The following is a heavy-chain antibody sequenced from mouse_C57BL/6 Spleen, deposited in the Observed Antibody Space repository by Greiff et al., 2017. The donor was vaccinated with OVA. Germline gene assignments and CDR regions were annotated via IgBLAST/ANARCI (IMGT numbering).Heavy chain of an antibody. CDR2: INPSSGYT. CDR1: GYTFTSYT. CDR3: ARGDSDGVMDY. V-gene: IGHV1-4*01. Sequence: VQVVESGAELARPGASVKMSCKASGYTFTSYTMHWVKQRPGQGLEWIGYINPSSGYTKYNQKFKDKATLTADKSSSTAYMQLSSLTSEDSAVYYCARGDSDGVMDYWGQGTSVTVSS. J-gene: IGHJ4*01.